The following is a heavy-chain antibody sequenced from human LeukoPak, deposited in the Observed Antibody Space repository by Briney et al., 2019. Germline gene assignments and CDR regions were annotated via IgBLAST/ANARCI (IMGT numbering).Heavy chain of an antibody. D-gene: IGHD3-3*01. CDR2: IYYSGST. CDR1: GGSISSGDYD. J-gene: IGHJ3*02. CDR3: ARTDKGELRFLELAFDI. Sequence: SETLSLTCTVSGGSISSGDYDWSWIRQPPGKGLEWIGYIYYSGSTYYNPSLKSRVTISVDTSKNQFSLKLSSVTAADTAVYYCARTDKGELRFLELAFDIWGQGTMVTVSS. V-gene: IGHV4-30-4*01.